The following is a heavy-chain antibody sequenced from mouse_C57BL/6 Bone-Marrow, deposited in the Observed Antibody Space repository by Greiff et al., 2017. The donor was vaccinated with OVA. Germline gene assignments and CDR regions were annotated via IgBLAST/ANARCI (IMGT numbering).Heavy chain of an antibody. D-gene: IGHD2-3*01. J-gene: IGHJ4*01. CDR3: ARDDGYVYAMDY. V-gene: IGHV1-69*01. Sequence: QVQLQQPGAELVMPGASVKLSCKASGYTFTSYWMHWVKQRPGQGLAWIGEIDPSDSYTNYNQKFKGKSTLTVDKSSSTAYMQLSSLTSEDSAVYYCARDDGYVYAMDYWGQGTSVTVSS. CDR1: GYTFTSYW. CDR2: IDPSDSYT.